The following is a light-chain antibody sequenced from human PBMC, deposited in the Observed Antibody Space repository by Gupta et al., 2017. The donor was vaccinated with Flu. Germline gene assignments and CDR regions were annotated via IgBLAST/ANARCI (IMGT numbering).Light chain of an antibody. J-gene: IGLJ3*02. CDR2: RND. CDR3: PSWDSSLSGWV. Sequence: TTPTCTGNNNNVGNQGATWLQQHQGHPPKLLSYRNDNRPSGISDRFSASKSGNSASLTITGLQAEDEADYYCPSWDSSLSGWVFGGGTRLTVL. V-gene: IGLV10-54*04. CDR1: NNNVGNQG.